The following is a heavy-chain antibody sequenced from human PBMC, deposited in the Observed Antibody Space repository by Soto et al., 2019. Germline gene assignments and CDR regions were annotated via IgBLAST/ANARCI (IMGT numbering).Heavy chain of an antibody. CDR2: ISSSSSYI. Sequence: GGSLRLSCAASGFTFSSYSMNWVRQAPGKGLEWVSSISSSSSYIYYADSVKGRFTISRDNAKNSLYLQMNSLRAEDTAVYYCAREAAKIYGMDVWGQGTTVTVSS. D-gene: IGHD6-25*01. CDR1: GFTFSSYS. V-gene: IGHV3-21*01. J-gene: IGHJ6*02. CDR3: AREAAKIYGMDV.